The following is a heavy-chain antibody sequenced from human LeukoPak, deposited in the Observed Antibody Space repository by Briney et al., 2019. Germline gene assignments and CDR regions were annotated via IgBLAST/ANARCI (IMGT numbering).Heavy chain of an antibody. V-gene: IGHV3-33*01. D-gene: IGHD3-10*01. Sequence: GGSLRLSCAASGSTFSMYGMHWVRQAPGKGLEWVASIWINGRDETYVDSVKGRFTISRDNSTLFLQMNSLRAEDTAICFCARGKGSGRFGYFYYGVDVWGQGTTVTVSS. CDR1: GSTFSMYG. J-gene: IGHJ6*02. CDR3: ARGKGSGRFGYFYYGVDV. CDR2: IWINGRDE.